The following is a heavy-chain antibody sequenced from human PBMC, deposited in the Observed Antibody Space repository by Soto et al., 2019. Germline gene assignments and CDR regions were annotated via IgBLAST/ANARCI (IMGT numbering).Heavy chain of an antibody. D-gene: IGHD5-12*01. Sequence: QVQLVQSGAEVKKPGSSVKVSSKASGGTFSSYAISWVRQAPGQGLEWMGGIIPIFGTANYAQKFQGRVTITADESTSTAYMELSSLRSEDTAVYYCARGRGYSGYDSPYYYYYGMDVWGQGTTVTVSS. CDR1: GGTFSSYA. CDR2: IIPIFGTA. CDR3: ARGRGYSGYDSPYYYYYGMDV. V-gene: IGHV1-69*01. J-gene: IGHJ6*02.